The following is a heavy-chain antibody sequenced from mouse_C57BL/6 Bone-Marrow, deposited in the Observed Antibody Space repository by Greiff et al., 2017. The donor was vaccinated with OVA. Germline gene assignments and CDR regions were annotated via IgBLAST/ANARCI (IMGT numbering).Heavy chain of an antibody. CDR3: ARPIYYYGSSYAAMDY. V-gene: IGHV2-2*01. Sequence: QVQLKESGPGLVQPSQSLSITCTVSGFSLTSYGVHWVRQSPGKGLEWLGVIWSGGSTDYNAAFISRLSISKDNSKSQVFFKMNSLQADDTAIYYWARPIYYYGSSYAAMDYWGQGTSVTVSS. CDR1: GFSLTSYG. D-gene: IGHD1-1*01. CDR2: IWSGGST. J-gene: IGHJ4*01.